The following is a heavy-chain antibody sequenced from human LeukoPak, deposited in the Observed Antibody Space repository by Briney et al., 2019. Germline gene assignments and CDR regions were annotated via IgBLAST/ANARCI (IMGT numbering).Heavy chain of an antibody. CDR1: GFTFSNSW. CDR2: LYSDGRT. Sequence: GGSLRLSCRASGFTFSNSWMSWVRQAPGKGLEWVSVLYSDGRTYYADSVKGRFTISRDTSKNTLYLQVNSLRAEDTAVYYCARGGGYYPIDYWGQGTLVTVSS. J-gene: IGHJ4*02. V-gene: IGHV3-53*01. CDR3: ARGGGYYPIDY. D-gene: IGHD2-15*01.